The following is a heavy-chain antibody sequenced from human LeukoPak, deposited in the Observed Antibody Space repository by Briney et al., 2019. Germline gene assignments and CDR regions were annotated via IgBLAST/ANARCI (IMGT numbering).Heavy chain of an antibody. J-gene: IGHJ4*02. CDR3: ARDQGWFGGSDY. Sequence: PSETLSLTCTVSGGSISSYYWSWLRQPPGKGLEWIGYIYYSGSTNYNPSLKSRVTISVDTSKNQLSLKLSSVTAADTAVYYCARDQGWFGGSDYWGQGTLVTVSS. D-gene: IGHD3-10*01. CDR2: IYYSGST. V-gene: IGHV4-59*01. CDR1: GGSISSYY.